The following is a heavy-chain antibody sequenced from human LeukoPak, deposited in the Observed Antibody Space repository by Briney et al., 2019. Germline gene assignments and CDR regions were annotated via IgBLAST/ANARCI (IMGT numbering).Heavy chain of an antibody. J-gene: IGHJ4*02. CDR1: GGSISSYY. D-gene: IGHD2-21*02. V-gene: IGHV4-59*01. CDR3: ARGRRTAVVTDFDY. CDR2: IHYSGSS. Sequence: SETLSLTCTVSGGSISSYYWTWIRQPPGKGLEWIGYIHYSGSSRSHPSLNSRVTVSVDTSKSQFSLKLTSVTAADTAVYYCARGRRTAVVTDFDYWGQGTLVTVSS.